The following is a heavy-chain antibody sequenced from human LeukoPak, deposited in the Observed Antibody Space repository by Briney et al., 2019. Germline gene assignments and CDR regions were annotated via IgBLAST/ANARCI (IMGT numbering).Heavy chain of an antibody. CDR2: ISSSAGTI. V-gene: IGHV3-48*03. Sequence: GGSLRLSCAASGFTFSSYEMNWVRQAPGKGLEWVSYISSSAGTIYYADSVKGRFTISRDDAKNSLYLQMNSLRAEDTAVYYCARDRIGGSDDAFDIWGQGTMVTVSS. D-gene: IGHD2-15*01. CDR1: GFTFSSYE. CDR3: ARDRIGGSDDAFDI. J-gene: IGHJ3*02.